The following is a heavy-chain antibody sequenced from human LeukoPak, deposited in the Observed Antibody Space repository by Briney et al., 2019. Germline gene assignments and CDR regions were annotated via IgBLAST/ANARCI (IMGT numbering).Heavy chain of an antibody. V-gene: IGHV3-49*04. Sequence: GGSLRLSCAASGFTFSSYWMSWVRQAPGKGLEWVGFIRSTVYGATPDYAASVKGRFTISRDDSKSIAYLQMNSLKIEDTGIYYCAAGGSYYGSGTDYWGQGTLVTVSP. CDR3: AAGGSYYGSGTDY. J-gene: IGHJ4*02. D-gene: IGHD3-10*01. CDR2: IRSTVYGATP. CDR1: GFTFSSYW.